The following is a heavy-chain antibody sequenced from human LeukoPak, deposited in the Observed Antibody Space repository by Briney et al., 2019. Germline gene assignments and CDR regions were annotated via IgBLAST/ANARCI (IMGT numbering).Heavy chain of an antibody. CDR2: IYHSGST. D-gene: IGHD1-26*01. CDR3: VRVGGSFDYFDY. V-gene: IGHV4-38-2*02. J-gene: IGHJ4*02. CDR1: GYSISIAYY. Sequence: SETLSLTCTVSGYSISIAYYWGWIRQPPGRGLEWIGSIYHSGSTYYKPSLKSRVSISVDTSKNQFSLRLSSVTAADTAVYYCVRVGGSFDYFDYWGQGILATVSS.